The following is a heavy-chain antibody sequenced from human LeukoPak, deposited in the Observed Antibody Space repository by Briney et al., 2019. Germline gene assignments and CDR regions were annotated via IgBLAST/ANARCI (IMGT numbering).Heavy chain of an antibody. CDR2: INHSGST. J-gene: IGHJ4*02. V-gene: IGHV4-34*01. CDR3: ARRSYDYVWGSYRHPGYYFDY. Sequence: SETLSLTCAVYGGSFSGYYWSWIRQPPGKGLEWIGEINHSGSTNYNPSLRSRVTISVDTSKNQFSLKLSSVTAADTAVYYCARRSYDYVWGSYRHPGYYFDYWGQGTLVTVSS. D-gene: IGHD3-16*02. CDR1: GGSFSGYY.